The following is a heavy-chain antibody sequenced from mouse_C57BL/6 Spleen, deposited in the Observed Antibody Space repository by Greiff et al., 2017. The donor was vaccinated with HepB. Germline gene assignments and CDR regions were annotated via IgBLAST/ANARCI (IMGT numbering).Heavy chain of an antibody. V-gene: IGHV1-50*01. Sequence: QVQLQQPGAELVKPGASVKLSCKASGYTFTSYWMQWVKQRPGQGLEWIGEIDPSDSYTNYNQKFKGKATLTVDTSPSTAYMQLSSLTSEDSAVYYCARSGTGDYWGQGTTLTVSS. CDR1: GYTFTSYW. J-gene: IGHJ2*01. D-gene: IGHD4-1*01. CDR2: IDPSDSYT. CDR3: ARSGTGDY.